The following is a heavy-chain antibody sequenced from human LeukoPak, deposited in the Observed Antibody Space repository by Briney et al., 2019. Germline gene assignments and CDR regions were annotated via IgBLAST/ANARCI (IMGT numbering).Heavy chain of an antibody. Sequence: SETLSLTCTVSGGSISSYYWSWIRQPPGKGLEWIGYIYYSGSTNYNPSLKGRVTISVDTSKNQFSLKLSSVTAADTAVYYCARPLLGGNSAFDIWGQGTMVTVSS. CDR3: ARPLLGGNSAFDI. J-gene: IGHJ3*02. CDR1: GGSISSYY. CDR2: IYYSGST. D-gene: IGHD4-23*01. V-gene: IGHV4-59*08.